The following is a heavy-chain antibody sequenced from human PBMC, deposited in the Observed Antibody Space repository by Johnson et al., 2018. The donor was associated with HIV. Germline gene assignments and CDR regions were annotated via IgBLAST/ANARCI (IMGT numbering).Heavy chain of an antibody. CDR2: ISYDGSNK. J-gene: IGHJ3*02. D-gene: IGHD1-14*01. V-gene: IGHV3-30*14. CDR1: GFTFSSYA. CDR3: ARLTTSADGGAFDI. Sequence: QVQLVESGGGVVQPGRSLRLSCAASGFTFSSYAMHWVRQAPGKGLEWVAVISYDGSNKYYADSVKGRFTISRDNSKNMLYLQMNSLRAEDTAVYYCARLTTSADGGAFDIWGQGTMVTVSS.